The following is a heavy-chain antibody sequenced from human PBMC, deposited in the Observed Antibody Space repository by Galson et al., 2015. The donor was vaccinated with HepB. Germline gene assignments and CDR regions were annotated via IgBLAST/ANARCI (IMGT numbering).Heavy chain of an antibody. Sequence: SLRLSCAASGFMFSDSAVHWVRQAPGKGLQWVGRIRAKANSYTTGYDASVKGRFYISRDDSKNAADLIMTSLKTEDTAVYFCTKASPGWYFDLWGRGTLVTVSS. J-gene: IGHJ2*01. CDR3: TKASPGWYFDL. V-gene: IGHV3-73*01. CDR1: GFMFSDSA. CDR2: IRAKANSYTT. D-gene: IGHD2-2*01.